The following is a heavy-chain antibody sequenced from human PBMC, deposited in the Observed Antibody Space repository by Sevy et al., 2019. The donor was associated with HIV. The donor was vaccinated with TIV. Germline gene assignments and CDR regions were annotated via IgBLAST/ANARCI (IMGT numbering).Heavy chain of an antibody. V-gene: IGHV3-23*01. CDR1: GFTFNSYA. D-gene: IGHD4-17*01. CDR2: ITGSGGTT. J-gene: IGHJ1*01. CDR3: AKDGVYGGTLEHFQH. Sequence: GGSLRLSCAASGFTFNSYAMSWVRQAPGKGLEWVSSITGSGGTTYFADSVKGRFTISRDNSKNTLYLQMNSLRAEDTALYYCAKDGVYGGTLEHFQHWGQGTLVTVSS.